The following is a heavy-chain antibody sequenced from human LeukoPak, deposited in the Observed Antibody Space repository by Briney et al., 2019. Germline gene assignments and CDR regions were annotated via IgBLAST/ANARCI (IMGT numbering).Heavy chain of an antibody. CDR3: ARTPISDSSGWYPHY. J-gene: IGHJ4*02. CDR2: IYYSGST. D-gene: IGHD6-19*01. Sequence: SETLSLTCTVSGGSISSSSYYWGWIRQPPGKGLEWIGSIYYSGSTYYNPSLKSRVTMSVDTSKNQFSLKLSSVTAVDTAVYYCARTPISDSSGWYPHYWGQGTLVTVSS. V-gene: IGHV4-39*07. CDR1: GGSISSSSYY.